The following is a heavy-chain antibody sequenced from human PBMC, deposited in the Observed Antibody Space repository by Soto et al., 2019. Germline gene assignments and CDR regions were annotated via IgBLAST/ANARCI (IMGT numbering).Heavy chain of an antibody. J-gene: IGHJ3*01. Sequence: PSETLSLTCGVSGVSISSGGYSWNWIRQPPGKGLQWIAYIHHSGTTYYNPSLKSRVTISLDRSKNQFSLNLSSVTAADTAVYYCAREDTDDAFDLCGQGTLVTVSS. V-gene: IGHV4-30-2*01. CDR2: IHHSGTT. CDR3: AREDTDDAFDL. D-gene: IGHD4-17*01. CDR1: GVSISSGGYS.